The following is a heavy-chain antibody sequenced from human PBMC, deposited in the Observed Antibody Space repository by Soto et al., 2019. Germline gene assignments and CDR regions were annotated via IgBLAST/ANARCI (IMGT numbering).Heavy chain of an antibody. J-gene: IGHJ4*02. V-gene: IGHV1-18*01. CDR1: GYTFTSYG. Sequence: QVQLVQSGAEVKKPGASVKVSCKASGYTFTSYGISWVRQAPGQGLEWMGWISAYNGNTNYAQKLKGRVTMTTDTPSGTPDLESGSLSANAAAVYYSGLRAGCISTSCRVDYWGQGTLVTVSS. CDR2: ISAYNGNT. D-gene: IGHD2-2*01. CDR3: GLRAGCISTSCRVDY.